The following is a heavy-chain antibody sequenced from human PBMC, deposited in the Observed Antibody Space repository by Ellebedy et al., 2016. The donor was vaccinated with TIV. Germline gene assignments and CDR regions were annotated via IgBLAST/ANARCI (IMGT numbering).Heavy chain of an antibody. CDR3: AKGARDYSGGYYYHAMDV. Sequence: PGGSLRLSCAASGFTFSNYAMSWVRQSPGKGLEWVAGISGNGISAYYAGSVEGRFTFSRDNSQNSLYLQMNSLRAEDTAVYYCAKGARDYSGGYYYHAMDVWGQGTTVTVSS. J-gene: IGHJ6*02. V-gene: IGHV3-23*01. CDR1: GFTFSNYA. D-gene: IGHD2-15*01. CDR2: ISGNGISA.